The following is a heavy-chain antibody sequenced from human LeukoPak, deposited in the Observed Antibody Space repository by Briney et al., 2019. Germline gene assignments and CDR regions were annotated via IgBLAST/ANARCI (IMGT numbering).Heavy chain of an antibody. Sequence: PGGSLRLSCTASGFTFSTYSMNWVRQAPGKGLEWVAVVSYDVSKTYYADPVKGRFTISRDNSKNMLYLQLNSLRAEDTAVYYCAEGRGLGQQLGYFEYWGKGTLVTVSP. J-gene: IGHJ4*02. D-gene: IGHD6-13*01. CDR1: GFTFSTYS. CDR3: AEGRGLGQQLGYFEY. V-gene: IGHV3-30*18. CDR2: VSYDVSKT.